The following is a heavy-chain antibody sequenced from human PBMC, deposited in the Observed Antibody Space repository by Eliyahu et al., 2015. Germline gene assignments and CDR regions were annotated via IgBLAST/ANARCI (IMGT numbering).Heavy chain of an antibody. V-gene: IGHV3-23*01. J-gene: IGHJ5*02. D-gene: IGHD2-2*01. CDR1: GFTFSSYA. CDR2: ISGSGDAT. Sequence: SGFTFSSYAMTWVRQAPGKGLEWVSVISGSGDATYYADSVKGRFTISRDISNNTLYLQMNSLRAEDTAVYYCAKGLSASCYAALDPWGQGTLVTVSS. CDR3: AKGLSASCYAALDP.